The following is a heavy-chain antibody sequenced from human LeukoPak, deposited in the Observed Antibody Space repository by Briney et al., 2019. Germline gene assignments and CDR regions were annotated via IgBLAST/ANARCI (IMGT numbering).Heavy chain of an antibody. Sequence: GGSLRLSCAASGFTFSRYGMSWVRQAPGKGLEWVSAISGSGGSTYYADSVKGRFTISRDNSKNTLYLQMNSLRAEDTAVYYCAKDRQTYYYGSGSSNFDYWGQGTLVTVSS. V-gene: IGHV3-23*01. D-gene: IGHD3-10*01. J-gene: IGHJ4*02. CDR1: GFTFSRYG. CDR2: ISGSGGST. CDR3: AKDRQTYYYGSGSSNFDY.